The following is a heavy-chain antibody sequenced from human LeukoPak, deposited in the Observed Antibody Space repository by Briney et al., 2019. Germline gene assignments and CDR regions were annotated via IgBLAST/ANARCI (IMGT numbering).Heavy chain of an antibody. CDR2: INPNSGGT. D-gene: IGHD3-22*01. CDR1: GYTFTGYY. Sequence: GASVKVSFKASGYTFTGYYMHWVRQAPGQGLEWMGWINPNSGGTNYAQKFQGRVTMTRDTSISTAYMELSRLRSDDAAVYYCARDATPDSSGYYYDPSWYFDLWGRGNLVTVSS. CDR3: ARDATPDSSGYYYDPSWYFDL. V-gene: IGHV1-2*02. J-gene: IGHJ2*01.